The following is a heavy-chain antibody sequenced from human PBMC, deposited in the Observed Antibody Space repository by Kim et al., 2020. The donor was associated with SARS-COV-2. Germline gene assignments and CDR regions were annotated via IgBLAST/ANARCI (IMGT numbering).Heavy chain of an antibody. D-gene: IGHD6-19*01. CDR3: ARGPGIAVAGLMEYSY. Sequence: ASVKVSCKASGYTFTGYYMHWVRQAPGQGLEWMGWINPNSGGTNYAQKFQGRVTMTRDTSISTAYMELSRLRSDDTAVYYCARGPGIAVAGLMEYSYWGQGTLVTVSS. J-gene: IGHJ4*02. CDR2: INPNSGGT. V-gene: IGHV1-2*02. CDR1: GYTFTGYY.